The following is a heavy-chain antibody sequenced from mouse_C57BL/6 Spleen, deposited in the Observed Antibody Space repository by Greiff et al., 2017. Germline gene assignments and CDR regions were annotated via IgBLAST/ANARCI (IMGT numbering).Heavy chain of an antibody. Sequence: QVQLQQPGAELVKPGASVKLSCKASGYTFTSYWMQWVKQRPGQGLEWIGEIDPSDSYPNYNQKFKGKATLTVDSSSSTAYMHLSSLTSEDSAVYYCARSQLRLGDWGQGTTLTVSS. CDR1: GYTFTSYW. CDR3: ARSQLRLGD. J-gene: IGHJ2*01. CDR2: IDPSDSYP. D-gene: IGHD3-2*02. V-gene: IGHV1-50*01.